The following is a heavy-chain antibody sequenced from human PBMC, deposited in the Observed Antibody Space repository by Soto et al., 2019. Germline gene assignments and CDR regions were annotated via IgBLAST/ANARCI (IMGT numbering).Heavy chain of an antibody. Sequence: QVQLQESGPGLVKPSETLSLTCAVSSGSISRGNWWSWVRQSPGKGLEWIGEISRSGNTNYRPSLKSRVTISVDKSKNQFSLKMNSVTAADTAVYYCVRNGGYDFDFWGQGTLVTVSS. J-gene: IGHJ4*02. D-gene: IGHD5-12*01. CDR2: ISRSGNT. V-gene: IGHV4-4*02. CDR1: SGSISRGNW. CDR3: VRNGGYDFDF.